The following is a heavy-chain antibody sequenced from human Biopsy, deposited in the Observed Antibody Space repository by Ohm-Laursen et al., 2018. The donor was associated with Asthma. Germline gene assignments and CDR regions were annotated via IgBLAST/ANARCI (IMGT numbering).Heavy chain of an antibody. CDR1: GFKFDEYT. D-gene: IGHD3-22*01. J-gene: IGHJ4*02. CDR2: ISWNSATI. CDR3: AKVRSDWVITESFDY. Sequence: SLRLSCTASGFKFDEYTMHWVRQAPGKGLEWVSGISWNSATIGYADSVEGRYTISRDNAKNSVFLHMDSLRPEDTAFYYCAKVRSDWVITESFDYWGQGVLVTVSS. V-gene: IGHV3-9*01.